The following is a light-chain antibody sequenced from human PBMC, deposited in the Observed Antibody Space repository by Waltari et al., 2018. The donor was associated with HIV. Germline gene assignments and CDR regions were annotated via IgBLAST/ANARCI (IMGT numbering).Light chain of an antibody. CDR2: HNH. J-gene: IGLJ3*02. CDR1: SSHLGTNT. Sequence: QSVMTQPPSASATPGQTVTISCSGSSSHLGTNTVNWYQQLPATAPKLLIYHNHQRPSGVPDRSSGSKSGTSASLAISGLQSEDEAAYYCAAWDVSLSGLWVFGGGTKLTVL. CDR3: AAWDVSLSGLWV. V-gene: IGLV1-44*01.